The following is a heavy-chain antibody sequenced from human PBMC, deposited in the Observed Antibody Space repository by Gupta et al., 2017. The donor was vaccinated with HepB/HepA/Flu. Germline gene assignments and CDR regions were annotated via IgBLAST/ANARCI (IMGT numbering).Heavy chain of an antibody. CDR3: ARGPQDFGADY. J-gene: IGHJ4*02. Sequence: GLVKPSQTLSLTCTFSGGSISSGGHYWSWIRQHPGKGLEWIGYIYYSGSTYYNPSLKSRVTISVDTAKHQIAMKMSYVTAADTAVYYVARGPQDFGADYGGQGTLVTVYS. D-gene: IGHD3-3*01. V-gene: IGHV4-31*03. CDR2: IYYSGST. CDR1: GGSISSGGHY.